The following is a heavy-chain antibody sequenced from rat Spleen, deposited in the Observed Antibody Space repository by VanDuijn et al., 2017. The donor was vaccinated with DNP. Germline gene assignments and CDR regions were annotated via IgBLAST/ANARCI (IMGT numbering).Heavy chain of an antibody. CDR2: ISPSGGST. Sequence: EVQLVESGGGLVQPGRSLKLSCAASGFTFSNYDMAWVRQAPTTGLEWVASISPSGGSTYYRDSVKGRFTVSRDNAKSTLYLQMDSLRSEDTATYYCARQGYGYNLNWFAYWGQGTLVTVSS. V-gene: IGHV5-25*01. J-gene: IGHJ3*01. CDR1: GFTFSNYD. D-gene: IGHD1-9*01. CDR3: ARQGYGYNLNWFAY.